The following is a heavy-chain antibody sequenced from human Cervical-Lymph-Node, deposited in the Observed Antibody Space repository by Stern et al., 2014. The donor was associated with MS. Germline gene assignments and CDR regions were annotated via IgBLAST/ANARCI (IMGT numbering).Heavy chain of an antibody. V-gene: IGHV1-69*09. J-gene: IGHJ4*02. CDR3: AREWEL. Sequence: VHLVESGAEVKKPGSSVKISCKASGGTFSEFVFTWVRQAPGEGLEWMGRTIPKFGITNYAQKFQGRLTITADNSTSTTYLELSSLRFDDTAVYYCAREWELWGQGTLATVSS. D-gene: IGHD1-26*01. CDR1: GGTFSEFV. CDR2: TIPKFGIT.